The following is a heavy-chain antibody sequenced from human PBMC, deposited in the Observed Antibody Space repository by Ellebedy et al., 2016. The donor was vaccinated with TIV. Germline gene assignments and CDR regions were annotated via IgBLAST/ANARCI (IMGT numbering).Heavy chain of an antibody. CDR2: VYPSTYT. CDR3: AKAEGDGSGWLDNWFDP. V-gene: IGHV4-4*07. CDR1: GGSISSDS. Sequence: MPSETLSLTCTVSGGSISSDSLPWIRQPAGKGPARIGHVYPSTYTSYNPSLKSRVTMSVDTSKNQFSLRLNSVTAADTAVYYCAKAEGDGSGWLDNWFDPWGQGTLVTVSS. J-gene: IGHJ5*02. D-gene: IGHD6-19*01.